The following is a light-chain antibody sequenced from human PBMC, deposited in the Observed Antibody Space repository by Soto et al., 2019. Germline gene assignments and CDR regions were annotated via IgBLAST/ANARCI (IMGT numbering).Light chain of an antibody. V-gene: IGKV3-11*01. CDR1: QSVSSY. Sequence: EIVLTQSPATLSLSPGERATLSCRASQSVSSYLAWYQQKPGQAPRLLIYDASTCATGIPARFSGSGSGTDLPLAISSLEPEDFADYYCQQRSNWPPYTFGQGTKLEIK. J-gene: IGKJ2*01. CDR3: QQRSNWPPYT. CDR2: DAS.